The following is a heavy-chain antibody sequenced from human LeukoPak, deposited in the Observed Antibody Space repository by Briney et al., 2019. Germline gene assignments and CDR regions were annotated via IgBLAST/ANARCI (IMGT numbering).Heavy chain of an antibody. Sequence: GESLKISCKGSGYSFSSYWIAWVRKMPGKGLGWMGIISPGDSDTRYSPSFQGQVTISADKSISTAYLQWSSLKASDTAMYYCARPGIGSGYSHWGQGTLVTVSS. J-gene: IGHJ4*02. V-gene: IGHV5-51*01. CDR2: ISPGDSDT. D-gene: IGHD3-22*01. CDR1: GYSFSSYW. CDR3: ARPGIGSGYSH.